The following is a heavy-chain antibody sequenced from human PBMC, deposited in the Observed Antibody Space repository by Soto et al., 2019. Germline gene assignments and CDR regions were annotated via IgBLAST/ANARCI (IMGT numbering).Heavy chain of an antibody. CDR3: ARRYSSSWFAYFDY. CDR2: IYYSGST. J-gene: IGHJ4*02. CDR1: GGSISSYY. V-gene: IGHV4-59*08. Sequence: PSETLSLTCTVSGGSISSYYWSWIRQPPGKGLEWIGYIYYSGSTNYNPSLRSRVTISVDTSKNQFSLKLSSVTAAVTAVYYCARRYSSSWFAYFDYWGQGTLVTVSS. D-gene: IGHD6-13*01.